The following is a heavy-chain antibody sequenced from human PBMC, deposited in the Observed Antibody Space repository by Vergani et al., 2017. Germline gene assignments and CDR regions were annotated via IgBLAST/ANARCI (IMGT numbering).Heavy chain of an antibody. CDR3: AGHSTVEWLVKLGGIDP. J-gene: IGHJ5*02. Sequence: QVQLQESGPGLVKPSETLSLTCAVSGYSISSGYYWGWIRQPPGKGLEWIGSIYHSGSTYYNPSLKSRVTISVDTSKNQFSLKLSSVTAADTAVYFCAGHSTVEWLVKLGGIDPWGRESMVVVAS. D-gene: IGHD6-19*01. CDR2: IYHSGST. CDR1: GYSISSGYY. V-gene: IGHV4-38-2*01.